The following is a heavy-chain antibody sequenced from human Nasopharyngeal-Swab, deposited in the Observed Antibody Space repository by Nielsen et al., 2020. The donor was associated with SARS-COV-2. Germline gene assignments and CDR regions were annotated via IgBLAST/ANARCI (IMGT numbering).Heavy chain of an antibody. CDR2: ISYDGSNK. CDR3: ARDPMTGIVVVVAAGYFDY. CDR1: GFTFSSYA. D-gene: IGHD2-15*01. V-gene: IGHV3-30-3*01. Sequence: GESLRLSCAASGFTFSSYAMHWVRQAPGKGLEWVAVISYDGSNKYYADSVKGRFTISRDNSKNTLYLQMNSLRAEDTAVYYCARDPMTGIVVVVAAGYFDYWGQGTLVTVSS. J-gene: IGHJ4*02.